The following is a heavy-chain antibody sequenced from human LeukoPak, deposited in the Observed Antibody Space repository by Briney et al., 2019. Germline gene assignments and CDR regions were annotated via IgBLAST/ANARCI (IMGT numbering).Heavy chain of an antibody. D-gene: IGHD2-2*01. CDR2: INHSGST. J-gene: IGHJ6*03. CDR3: ASSGTCSSTSCYVNYYYYMDV. V-gene: IGHV4-34*01. CDR1: GGSFSGYY. Sequence: KPSETLSLTCAVYGGSFSGYYWSWIRQPPGKGLEWIGEINHSGSTNYNPSLKSRDTISVDTSKTQFPLKLSSVTAADTAVYYCASSGTCSSTSCYVNYYYYMDVWGKGTTVTVSS.